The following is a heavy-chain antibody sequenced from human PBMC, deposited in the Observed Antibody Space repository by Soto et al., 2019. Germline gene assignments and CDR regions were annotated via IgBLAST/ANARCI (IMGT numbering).Heavy chain of an antibody. CDR1: GGSISSSSYY. Sequence: SQPMSVTCTVSGGSISSSSYYRGWIRQPPGKGLEWIGSIYYSGSTYYNPSLKSRVTISVDTSTNQFSLKLSSVTAADTAVYYCARSKLDRPGFCSGGSCSAFDFWGQGTLVTVSS. CDR2: IYYSGST. D-gene: IGHD2-15*01. CDR3: ARSKLDRPGFCSGGSCSAFDF. V-gene: IGHV4-39*01. J-gene: IGHJ4*02.